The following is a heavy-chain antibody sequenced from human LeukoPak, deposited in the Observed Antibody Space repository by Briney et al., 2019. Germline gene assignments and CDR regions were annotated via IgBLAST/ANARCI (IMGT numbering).Heavy chain of an antibody. CDR2: IIPRLDIA. CDR1: GGTFSSHA. V-gene: IGHV1-69*04. J-gene: IGHJ4*02. CDR3: AREWYDILTGYQGFQLDY. Sequence: GASVKVSCKASGGTFSSHAISWVRQAPGQGLEWMGRIIPRLDIANSAQSFQGRVTITADKSTSTAYMELSSLRSDDTAVYYCAREWYDILTGYQGFQLDYWGQGSLVTVSS. D-gene: IGHD3-9*01.